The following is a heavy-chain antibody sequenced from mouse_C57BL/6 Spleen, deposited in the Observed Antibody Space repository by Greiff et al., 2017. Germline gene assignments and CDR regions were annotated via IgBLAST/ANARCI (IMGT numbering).Heavy chain of an antibody. CDR1: GFNIKDDY. CDR2: IDPENGDT. V-gene: IGHV14-4*01. J-gene: IGHJ2*01. Sequence: EVKLQQSGAELVRPGASVKLSCTASGFNIKDDYMHWVKQRPEQGLEWIGWIDPENGDTEYASKFQGKATITADTSSNTAYLQLSSLTSEDTAVYYCTTLYYSNFDYWGQGTTLTVSS. CDR3: TTLYYSNFDY. D-gene: IGHD2-5*01.